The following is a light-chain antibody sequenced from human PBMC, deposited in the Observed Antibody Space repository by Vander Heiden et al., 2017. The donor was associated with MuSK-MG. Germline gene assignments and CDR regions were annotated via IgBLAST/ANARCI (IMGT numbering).Light chain of an antibody. V-gene: IGKV1-39*01. CDR1: QSISSY. Sequence: DIKMTQSPSSLSASVGDRVTITCRASQSISSYLNWYQQKPGKAPKLLIYAASSLQSGVPSRFSGSGSGTDFTLTISRLQPEDFATYYCQQCYSSPYTFGRGTKVEIK. J-gene: IGKJ2*01. CDR3: QQCYSSPYT. CDR2: AAS.